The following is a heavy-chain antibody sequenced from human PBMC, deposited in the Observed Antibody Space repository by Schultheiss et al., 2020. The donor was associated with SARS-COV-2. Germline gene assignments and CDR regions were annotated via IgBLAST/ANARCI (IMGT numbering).Heavy chain of an antibody. CDR1: GFTFDDYA. V-gene: IGHV3-21*01. CDR3: VRDRSWWTPYNCFDL. D-gene: IGHD2-15*01. J-gene: IGHJ5*02. Sequence: GGSLRLSCAASGFTFDDYAMSWIRQAPGKGLEFVASIRSSGRDIYYADSMQGRFTVSRDNANNSLYLQMHSLRVEDTAVYYCVRDRSWWTPYNCFDLWGRGTLVTVSS. CDR2: IRSSGRDI.